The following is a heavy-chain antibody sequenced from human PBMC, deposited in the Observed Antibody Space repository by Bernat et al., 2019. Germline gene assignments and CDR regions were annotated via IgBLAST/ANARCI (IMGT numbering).Heavy chain of an antibody. D-gene: IGHD5-18*01. CDR2: IYYSGST. J-gene: IGHJ5*02. V-gene: IGHV4-39*02. CDR1: GGSISSSSYY. Sequence: QLQLQESGPGLVKPSETLSLTCTVSGGSISSSSYYWGWIRQPPGKGLEWIGSIYYSGSTYYNPSLKSRVTISVDTSKNQFSLKLSSVTAADTAVYYCARDGYRPSLQLWSNGVFDPWGQGTLVTVSS. CDR3: ARDGYRPSLQLWSNGVFDP.